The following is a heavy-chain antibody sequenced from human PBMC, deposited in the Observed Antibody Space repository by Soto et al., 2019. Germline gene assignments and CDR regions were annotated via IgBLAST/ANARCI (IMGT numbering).Heavy chain of an antibody. J-gene: IGHJ6*02. V-gene: IGHV3-21*01. CDR3: AREKRHNSLGGRFRMDV. Sequence: EVQLVESGGGLVKPGGSLRLSCAVSGFIFSDFSMNWVRQAPGKGLEWVASIGSSGGNSFYADSVKGRFIISRDNAKTALDLQINSLRAEDTAVYYCAREKRHNSLGGRFRMDVWGQVTTVTVS. CDR2: IGSSGGNS. D-gene: IGHD1-1*01. CDR1: GFIFSDFS.